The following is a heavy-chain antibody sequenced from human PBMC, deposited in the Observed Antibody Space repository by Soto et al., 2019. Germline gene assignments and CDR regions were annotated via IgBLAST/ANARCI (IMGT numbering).Heavy chain of an antibody. J-gene: IGHJ6*02. CDR1: GYTFTSYG. Sequence: ASVKVSCKASGYTFTSYGINWVRQAPGLGLEWMGWISAYTGNTDYPQKLQGRVTMTTDTSTSTAYMELRSLTSDDTAVYNCARLPSNYFYYGMDVWGQGTTVTVSS. V-gene: IGHV1-18*01. CDR2: ISAYTGNT. CDR3: ARLPSNYFYYGMDV.